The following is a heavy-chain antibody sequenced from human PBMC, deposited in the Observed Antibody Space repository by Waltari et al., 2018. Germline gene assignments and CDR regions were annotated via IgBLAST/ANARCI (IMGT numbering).Heavy chain of an antibody. CDR3: VLYSSTFLGDC. D-gene: IGHD6-13*01. Sequence: EVQLVESGGGLVQPGGSLRPSCAASGFLFSSYWMPRVRQAPGKGLVSVSQINTDGSITSYADSVKGRFTISRDNAKNTLFLQMNSLRAEDTAVYYCVLYSSTFLGDCWGQGNLVTVSS. CDR2: INTDGSIT. CDR1: GFLFSSYW. V-gene: IGHV3-74*01. J-gene: IGHJ4*02.